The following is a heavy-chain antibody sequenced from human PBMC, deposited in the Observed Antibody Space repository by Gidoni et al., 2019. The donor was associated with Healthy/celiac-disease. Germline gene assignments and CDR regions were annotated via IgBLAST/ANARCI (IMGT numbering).Heavy chain of an antibody. Sequence: EVQLLESGGGLVQPGGSLRLSCAASGFTFSSYAMSWVRQAPGKGLGWVSAISGSGDSTYYADSVKGRFTLSRDNSKNTLYLQMNSLRAEDTAVYYCAKAAGSYFYGMDVWGQGTTVTVSS. V-gene: IGHV3-23*01. J-gene: IGHJ6*02. CDR1: GFTFSSYA. CDR3: AKAAGSYFYGMDV. D-gene: IGHD3-10*01. CDR2: ISGSGDST.